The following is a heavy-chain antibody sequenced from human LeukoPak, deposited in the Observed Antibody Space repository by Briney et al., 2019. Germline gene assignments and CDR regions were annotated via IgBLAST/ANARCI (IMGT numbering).Heavy chain of an antibody. CDR1: GFTFDDYA. CDR2: ISWNSGSI. CDR3: AKLGPDAFDI. Sequence: GRSLRLSCAASGFTFDDYAMHWVRQAPGKGLEWVSGISWNSGSIGYADSVKGRFTISRDNAKNTLYLQMNSLRAEDTAVYYCAKLGPDAFDIWGQGTMVTVSS. J-gene: IGHJ3*02. D-gene: IGHD7-27*01. V-gene: IGHV3-9*01.